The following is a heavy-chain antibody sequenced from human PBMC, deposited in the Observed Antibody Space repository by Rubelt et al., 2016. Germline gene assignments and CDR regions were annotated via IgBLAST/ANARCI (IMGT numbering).Heavy chain of an antibody. J-gene: IGHJ5*02. Sequence: QVQLQESGPGLVKPSETLSLTCTVSGYSISSGYYWGWIRQPPGKGLEWIGSIYHSGSTYYNPSLKSRVTISVDTAKNHYSLELSYVTGADTAVYYCARSESGIAAAPDWFDPWGQGALVTVSS. CDR1: GYSISSGYY. D-gene: IGHD6-13*01. V-gene: IGHV4-38-2*02. CDR3: ARSESGIAAAPDWFDP. CDR2: IYHSGST.